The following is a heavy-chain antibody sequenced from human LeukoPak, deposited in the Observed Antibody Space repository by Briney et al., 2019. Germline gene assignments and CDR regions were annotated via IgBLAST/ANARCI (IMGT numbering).Heavy chain of an antibody. CDR3: AKARWEPNFDY. D-gene: IGHD1-26*01. CDR2: INKNGDIA. Sequence: AGGSLGLSCAASGFTFDDYAMHWVRQGPGKSLEWVSLINKNGDIAYYGDSVRGRFTVSRDNAKNSLYLQMNSLTTEDTALYYCAKARWEPNFDYWGQGTLVTVSS. CDR1: GFTFDDYA. V-gene: IGHV3-43*02. J-gene: IGHJ4*02.